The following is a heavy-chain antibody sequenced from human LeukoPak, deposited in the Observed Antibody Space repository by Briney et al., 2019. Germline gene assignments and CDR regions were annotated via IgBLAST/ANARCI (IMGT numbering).Heavy chain of an antibody. CDR2: ISAYNGNT. J-gene: IGHJ1*01. CDR1: GYTFTSYG. V-gene: IGHV1-18*01. D-gene: IGHD5-24*01. Sequence: ASVKVSCKASGYTFTSYGISWVRQAPGQGLEWMGWISAYNGNTNYALKLQGRVTMTTDTSTSTAYMELRSLRSDDTAVYYCARGGPWLQKPEYFQHWGQGTLVTVSS. CDR3: ARGGPWLQKPEYFQH.